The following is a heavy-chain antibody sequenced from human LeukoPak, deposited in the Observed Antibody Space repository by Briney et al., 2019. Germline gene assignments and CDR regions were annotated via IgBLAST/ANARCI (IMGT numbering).Heavy chain of an antibody. J-gene: IGHJ4*02. V-gene: IGHV1-8*01. Sequence: ASVKVSCKASGYTFISYDINWVRQATGQGLEWMGWMNPNSGNTGYAQKFQGRVTITADKSTSTAYMELSSLRSEDTAVYYCARGVTIFGVVTDLDYWGQGTLVTVSS. CDR2: MNPNSGNT. D-gene: IGHD3-3*01. CDR1: GYTFISYD. CDR3: ARGVTIFGVVTDLDY.